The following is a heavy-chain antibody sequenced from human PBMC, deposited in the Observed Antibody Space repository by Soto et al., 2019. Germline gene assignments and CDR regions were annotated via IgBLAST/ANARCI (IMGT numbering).Heavy chain of an antibody. Sequence: ASVKVSCKASGYTFTGYYMHWVRQAPGQGLEWMGWINPNSGGTNYAQKFQGWVTMTRDTSISTAYMELSRLRSDDTAVYYCARSLAAAGTKGGFDYWGQGTLVTVSS. J-gene: IGHJ4*02. V-gene: IGHV1-2*04. CDR3: ARSLAAAGTKGGFDY. D-gene: IGHD6-13*01. CDR1: GYTFTGYY. CDR2: INPNSGGT.